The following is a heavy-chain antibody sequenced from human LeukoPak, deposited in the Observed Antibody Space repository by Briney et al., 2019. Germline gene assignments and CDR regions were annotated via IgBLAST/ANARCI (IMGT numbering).Heavy chain of an antibody. CDR3: ARSRLGVAQEGAFDI. CDR1: GYTFTSYG. V-gene: IGHV1-18*01. CDR2: ISAYNGNT. J-gene: IGHJ3*02. Sequence: GASVKVSCKASGYTFTSYGISWVRQAPGQGLEWMGWISAYNGNTNYAQKLQGRVTMTTDTSTSTAYMELRSLRSDDTAVYYCARSRLGVAQEGAFDIWGQGTMVTVSS. D-gene: IGHD3-3*01.